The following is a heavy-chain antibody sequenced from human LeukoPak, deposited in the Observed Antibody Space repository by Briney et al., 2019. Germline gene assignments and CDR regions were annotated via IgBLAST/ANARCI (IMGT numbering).Heavy chain of an antibody. CDR3: ARDPSGSYRWERDYFDY. J-gene: IGHJ4*02. CDR2: ISSSSTI. V-gene: IGHV3-48*04. Sequence: AGGSLRLSCAASGFTFSSYSMNWVRQAPGKGLEWVSYISSSSTIYYADSVKGRFTISRDNAKNSLYLQMNSLRAEDTAVYYCARDPSGSYRWERDYFDYWGQGTLVTVSS. CDR1: GFTFSSYS. D-gene: IGHD1-26*01.